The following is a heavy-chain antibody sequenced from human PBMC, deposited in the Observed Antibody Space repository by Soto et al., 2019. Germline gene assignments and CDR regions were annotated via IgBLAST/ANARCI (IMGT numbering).Heavy chain of an antibody. CDR1: GYTFASYD. J-gene: IGHJ4*02. CDR2: MNPNSGNT. CDR3: ARRLYGDYDY. V-gene: IGHV1-8*01. Sequence: ASVKVSCKAPGYTFASYDINWVRQATGQGLEWMGWMNPNSGNTGHVQKLQDRVTLTTDTSTSTAYMELRSLRSDDTAVYYCARRLYGDYDYWGQGTLVTVSS. D-gene: IGHD4-17*01.